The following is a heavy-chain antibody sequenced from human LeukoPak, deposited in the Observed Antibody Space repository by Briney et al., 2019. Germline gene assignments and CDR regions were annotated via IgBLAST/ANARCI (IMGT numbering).Heavy chain of an antibody. CDR1: GGSISSYY. D-gene: IGHD2-15*01. Sequence: PSETLSLTCTVSGGSISSYYWSWIRQPPGKGLEWIGYIYYSGSTNYNPSLKSRVTISVDTSKNQFSLKLSSVTAADTAVYYCARNRRGVAAEIDYWGQGTLVTVSS. CDR2: IYYSGST. V-gene: IGHV4-59*01. J-gene: IGHJ4*02. CDR3: ARNRRGVAAEIDY.